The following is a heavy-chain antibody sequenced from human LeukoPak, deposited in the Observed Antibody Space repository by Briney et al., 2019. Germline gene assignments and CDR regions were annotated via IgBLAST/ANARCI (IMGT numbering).Heavy chain of an antibody. Sequence: SETLSLTCAVYGGSFSGYYWSWIRQPPGKGLEWIGEINHSGSTNYNPSLKSRVTISVDTSKNQFSLKLSSVTAADTAVYYCASLVGVVGASHRAYYFDYWGQGTLVTVSS. CDR2: INHSGST. D-gene: IGHD1-26*01. J-gene: IGHJ4*02. V-gene: IGHV4-34*01. CDR1: GGSFSGYY. CDR3: ASLVGVVGASHRAYYFDY.